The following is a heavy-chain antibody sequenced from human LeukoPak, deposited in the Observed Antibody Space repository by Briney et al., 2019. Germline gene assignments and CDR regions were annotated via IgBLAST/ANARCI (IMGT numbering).Heavy chain of an antibody. CDR1: GYTFTGYY. CDR3: ASDLAGSPEGRERDCSSTSCYRGNY. CDR2: INPNSGGT. D-gene: IGHD2-2*01. J-gene: IGHJ4*02. V-gene: IGHV1-2*02. Sequence: ASVKVSCKASGYTFTGYYMHWLRQAPGQGLEWMGWINPNSGGTNYAQKFQGRVTMTRVTSISTAYMELSRLRSDDTAVYYCASDLAGSPEGRERDCSSTSCYRGNYWGQGTLVTVSS.